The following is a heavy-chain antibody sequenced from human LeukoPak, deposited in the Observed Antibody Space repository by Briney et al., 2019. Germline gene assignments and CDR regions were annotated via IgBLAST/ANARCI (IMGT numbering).Heavy chain of an antibody. CDR1: GGSINSYY. Sequence: PSETLSLTCTVSGGSINSYYWSWIRQPPGKGRGWIGYIYTNENTNYNPSLKSRVTMSVDTSKNQFSLRLSSVTAADTAVYYCARQAYYSESGSWTGFDYWGQGTLVPVSS. D-gene: IGHD3-10*01. CDR2: IYTNENT. V-gene: IGHV4-4*09. J-gene: IGHJ4*02. CDR3: ARQAYYSESGSWTGFDY.